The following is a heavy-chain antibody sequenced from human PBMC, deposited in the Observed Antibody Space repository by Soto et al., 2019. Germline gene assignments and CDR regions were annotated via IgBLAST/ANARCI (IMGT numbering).Heavy chain of an antibody. CDR3: ATVDRSVALVGWFDP. D-gene: IGHD2-8*02. J-gene: IGHJ5*02. CDR2: IIPVSGTA. Sequence: QVHLEQSGAEVKKPGSSVKVSCKFSGGTFSSYVIIWVRQAPGQGLEWMGGIIPVSGTANYAQKFHGRVTISADAATNTAYMELSSVRFYDTAVYYCATVDRSVALVGWFDPWGQGTLVTVSS. V-gene: IGHV1-69*01. CDR1: GGTFSSYV.